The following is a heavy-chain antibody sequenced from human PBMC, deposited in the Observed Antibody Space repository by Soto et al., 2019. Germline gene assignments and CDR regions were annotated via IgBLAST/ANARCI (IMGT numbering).Heavy chain of an antibody. Sequence: GGSLRLSCAASGFTFDDYTMHWVRQAPGKGLEWVSLISWNGGSTYYADSVKGRFTISRDNSKNSLYLQMNSLRTEDTGLYDGAKGVAAACKSGRYFWGQGTLVTVSS. J-gene: IGHJ4*02. V-gene: IGHV3-43*01. D-gene: IGHD6-13*01. CDR2: ISWNGGST. CDR3: AKGVAAACKSGRYF. CDR1: GFTFDDYT.